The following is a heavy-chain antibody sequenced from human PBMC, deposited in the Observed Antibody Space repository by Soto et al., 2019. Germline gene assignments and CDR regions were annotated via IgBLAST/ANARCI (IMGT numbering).Heavy chain of an antibody. CDR2: MYYTGSS. V-gene: IGHV4-30-4*01. CDR3: ASRYCPNGVSYSNWFDP. CDR1: VGSISITDYY. J-gene: IGHJ5*02. Sequence: PSETLSLTCTFSVGSISITDYYWSWIRQSPGKGLEWIGYMYYTGSSYYNPSLKSRVAISIDMSKNQFSLKVTSVTAADTAVYYCASRYCPNGVSYSNWFDPWGQGTMVTVSS. D-gene: IGHD2-8*01.